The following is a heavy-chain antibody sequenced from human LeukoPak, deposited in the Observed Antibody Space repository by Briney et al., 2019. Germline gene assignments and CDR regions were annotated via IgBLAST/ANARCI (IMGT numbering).Heavy chain of an antibody. CDR3: TSGSVRFDY. V-gene: IGHV4-39*07. J-gene: IGHJ4*02. Sequence: PSETLSLTCTVSGGSISSSSYYWGWIRQPPGKGLEWIGEINHSGSTNYNPSLKSRVTISIDTSKRQFSLRLSTVTAADTALYYCTSGSVRFDYWGQGTLITVSS. CDR1: GGSISSSSYY. CDR2: INHSGST.